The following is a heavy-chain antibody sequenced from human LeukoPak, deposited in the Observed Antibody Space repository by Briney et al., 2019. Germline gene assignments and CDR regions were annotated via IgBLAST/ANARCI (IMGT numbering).Heavy chain of an antibody. D-gene: IGHD3-3*01. J-gene: IGHJ4*02. CDR1: GFTFSSYW. CDR3: AKDHSFWSGTCVD. CDR2: IKQDGSEK. Sequence: GGSLRLSCAASGFTFSSYWMSWVRQAPGKGLEWVANIKQDGSEKYYVDSVKGRFTISRDNAKNSLYLQMNSLRAEDTAVYYCAKDHSFWSGTCVDWGQGTLVTVSS. V-gene: IGHV3-7*03.